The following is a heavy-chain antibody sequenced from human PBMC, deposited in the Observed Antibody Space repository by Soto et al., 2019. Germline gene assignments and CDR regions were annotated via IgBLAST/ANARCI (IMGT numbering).Heavy chain of an antibody. CDR1: GGSISVYY. J-gene: IGHJ4*02. CDR2: VYDNGRP. CDR3: ARGVGSSPPRY. D-gene: IGHD3-9*01. Sequence: SETLSLTCTISGGSISVYYWSWIRQSPRQGLEWIGYVYDNGRPYYSPSLKSRVTISADTSKNQISLKLTSATAADTAVYYCARGVGSSPPRYWGRGTLVTVST. V-gene: IGHV4-59*01.